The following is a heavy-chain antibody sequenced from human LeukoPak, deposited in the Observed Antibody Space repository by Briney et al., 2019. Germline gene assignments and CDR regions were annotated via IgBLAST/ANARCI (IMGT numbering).Heavy chain of an antibody. CDR2: INPNSGGT. CDR1: GYTFTGYY. D-gene: IGHD6-13*01. CDR3: ARDRIAAGFDY. J-gene: IGHJ4*02. V-gene: IGHV1-2*02. Sequence: ASVKVSCKAPGYTFTGYYMHWVRQAPGQGLEWMGWINPNSGGTDYAQKFQGRVTMTRDASISTAYMELSRLRSDDTAVYYCARDRIAAGFDYWGQGTLVTVSS.